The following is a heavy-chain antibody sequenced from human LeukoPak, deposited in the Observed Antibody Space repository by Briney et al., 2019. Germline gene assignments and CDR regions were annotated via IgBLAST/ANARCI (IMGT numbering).Heavy chain of an antibody. CDR2: IWYDGSNK. CDR1: GFTFSSYG. Sequence: GGSLRLSCAASGFTFSSYGMHWVRQAPGKGLEWVAVIWYDGSNKYYADPVKGRFTISRDNSKNTLYLQMNSLRAEDTAVYYCARAPDSSGWYFGGYWGQGTLVTVSS. V-gene: IGHV3-33*01. J-gene: IGHJ4*02. D-gene: IGHD6-19*01. CDR3: ARAPDSSGWYFGGY.